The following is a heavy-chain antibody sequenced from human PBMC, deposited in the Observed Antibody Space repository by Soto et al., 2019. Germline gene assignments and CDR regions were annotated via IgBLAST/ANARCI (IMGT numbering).Heavy chain of an antibody. CDR3: AKDIVATGPTYYYYYYGMDV. Sequence: EVQLVESGGGLVQPGRSLRLSCAASGFTFDDYAMHWVRQAPGKGLEWVSGISWNSGSIGYADSVKGRFTISRDNSKNTLYLQMNSLRAEDTAVYYCAKDIVATGPTYYYYYYGMDVWGQGTTVTVSS. CDR1: GFTFDDYA. D-gene: IGHD5-12*01. J-gene: IGHJ6*02. V-gene: IGHV3-9*01. CDR2: ISWNSGSI.